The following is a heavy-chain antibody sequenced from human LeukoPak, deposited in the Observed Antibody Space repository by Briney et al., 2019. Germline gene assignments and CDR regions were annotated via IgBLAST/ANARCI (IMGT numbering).Heavy chain of an antibody. V-gene: IGHV3-30*04. CDR1: GFTLKKYP. J-gene: IGHJ3*02. CDR3: AREGVQTTVDAFDI. CDR2: ISHDGSDK. D-gene: IGHD4-17*01. Sequence: GGSLRLSCAASGFTLKKYPIPWVGQAPATAREGLSVISHDGSDKHNADSVKGRFIISRDNSKNTVYLQLNSLRPEDTAMYYCAREGVQTTVDAFDIRGLGTMVIVSS.